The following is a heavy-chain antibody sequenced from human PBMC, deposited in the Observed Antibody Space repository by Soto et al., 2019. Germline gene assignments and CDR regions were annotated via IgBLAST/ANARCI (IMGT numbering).Heavy chain of an antibody. CDR2: IKQDGSEK. V-gene: IGHV3-7*01. Sequence: EVQLVESGGGLVQPGGSLRLSCAASGFTFSSYWMSWVRQAPGKGLEWVANIKQDGSEKYYVDSVKGRFTISRDNAKNSLYLQMNSLRAEDTAVYYCARWERYFDWLLYRSYYFDYWGQGTLVTVSS. J-gene: IGHJ4*02. CDR3: ARWERYFDWLLYRSYYFDY. CDR1: GFTFSSYW. D-gene: IGHD3-9*01.